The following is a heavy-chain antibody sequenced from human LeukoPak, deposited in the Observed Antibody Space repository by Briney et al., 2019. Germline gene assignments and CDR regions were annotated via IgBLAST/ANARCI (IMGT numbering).Heavy chain of an antibody. CDR2: ITSKTDGGTT. V-gene: IGHV3-15*01. CDR3: TTDSPYYYDSSYNAFDI. J-gene: IGHJ3*02. Sequence: GGSLRLSCAASGFTFSNAWMSWVRQAPGKWLEWVGRITSKTDGGTTDYAAPVKGRFTISRDDSKNTLYLQMNSLKTEDTAVYYCTTDSPYYYDSSYNAFDISSQGTMVTVSS. D-gene: IGHD3-22*01. CDR1: GFTFSNAW.